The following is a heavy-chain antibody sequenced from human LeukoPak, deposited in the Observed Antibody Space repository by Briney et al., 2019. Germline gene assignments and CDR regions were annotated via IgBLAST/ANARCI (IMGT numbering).Heavy chain of an antibody. D-gene: IGHD3-10*01. CDR3: TPRRTGKYYFDY. V-gene: IGHV1-8*01. CDR1: GYTFTSYD. Sequence: GASVKVSCKASGYTFTSYDINWMRQATGQWLEWMGWMNPNSGNTGYAQKFQGRVTMTRNTSITTAYMELSSLTSEDTAVYYCTPRRTGKYYFDYWGQGTLVTVSS. J-gene: IGHJ4*02. CDR2: MNPNSGNT.